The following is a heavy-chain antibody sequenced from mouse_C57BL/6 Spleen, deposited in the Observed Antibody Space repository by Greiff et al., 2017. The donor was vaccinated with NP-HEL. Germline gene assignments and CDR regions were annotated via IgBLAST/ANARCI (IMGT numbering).Heavy chain of an antibody. CDR2: IDTEDGAT. CDR3: DSFYDYGYAMDY. D-gene: IGHD2-4*01. Sequence: EVQLVESGAELVQPGASVKLSCTASGFNIKDYYMHWVKQRTEQGLEWIGRIDTEDGATKYASKCQGKATITADTSPNTAYLQLHSQTSRDTAVYYCDSFYDYGYAMDYWGQGTSVTVSS. V-gene: IGHV14-2*01. CDR1: GFNIKDYY. J-gene: IGHJ4*01.